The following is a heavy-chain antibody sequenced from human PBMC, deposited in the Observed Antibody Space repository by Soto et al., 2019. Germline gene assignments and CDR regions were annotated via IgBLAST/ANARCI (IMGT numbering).Heavy chain of an antibody. Sequence: EVQLLESGGGLVQPGGSLRLSCAASGFTFSSYAMSWVRQAPGKGLEWVSAISGSGGSTYYADSVKGRFTISRDNSKNTLYLQMNSLRAENTAVYYCAKDKGVVVVAYLFDYWGQGTLVTVSS. J-gene: IGHJ4*02. D-gene: IGHD2-15*01. CDR2: ISGSGGST. V-gene: IGHV3-23*01. CDR1: GFTFSSYA. CDR3: AKDKGVVVVAYLFDY.